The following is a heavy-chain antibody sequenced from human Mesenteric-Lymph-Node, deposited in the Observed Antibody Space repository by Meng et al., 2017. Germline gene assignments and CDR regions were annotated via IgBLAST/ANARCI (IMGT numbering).Heavy chain of an antibody. V-gene: IGHV4-34*01. CDR2: INHSGST. D-gene: IGHD3-10*01. CDR3: ARALEYTGSYFY. J-gene: IGHJ4*02. Sequence: QVQLQQWGAGLLKPSETLSLTCAVYGGSFSGYYWSWIRQPPGKGLEWIGEINHSGSTNYNPSLKSRVTISVDTSKNQFSLKLSSVTAADTAVYYCARALEYTGSYFYWGQGTLVTVSS. CDR1: GGSFSGYY.